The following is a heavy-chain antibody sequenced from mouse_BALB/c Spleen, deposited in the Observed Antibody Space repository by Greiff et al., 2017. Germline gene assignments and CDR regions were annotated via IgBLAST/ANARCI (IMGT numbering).Heavy chain of an antibody. J-gene: IGHJ2*01. D-gene: IGHD2-10*02. CDR1: GYSITSGYY. CDR3: ARGEYGNYFDY. Sequence: DVKLQESGPGLVKPSQSLSLTCSVTGYSITSGYYWNWIRQFPGNKLEWMGYISYDGSNNYNPSLKNRISITRDTSKNQFFLKLNSVTTEDTATYYCARGEYGNYFDYWGQGTTLTVSS. V-gene: IGHV3-6*02. CDR2: ISYDGSN.